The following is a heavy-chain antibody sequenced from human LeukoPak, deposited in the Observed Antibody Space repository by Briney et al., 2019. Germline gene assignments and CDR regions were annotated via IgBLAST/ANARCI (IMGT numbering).Heavy chain of an antibody. CDR2: IYSGGST. D-gene: IGHD3-10*01. J-gene: IGHJ4*02. Sequence: GGSLRLSCAASGFTVSSNYMSWVRQAPGKGLEWVSVIYSGGSTYYADSVKGRFTISRDNSKNTLYLQMNSLRAEDTAVYYCAKDKYYSSGTFFDYWGQGTLVTVSS. CDR1: GFTVSSNY. CDR3: AKDKYYSSGTFFDY. V-gene: IGHV3-66*01.